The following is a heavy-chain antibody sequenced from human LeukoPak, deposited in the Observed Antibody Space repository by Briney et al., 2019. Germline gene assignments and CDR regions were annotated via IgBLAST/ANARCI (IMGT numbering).Heavy chain of an antibody. D-gene: IGHD3-3*01. V-gene: IGHV3-23*01. CDR2: ISGSGGST. CDR1: GFTFGSYA. Sequence: GGSLRLSCAASGFTFGSYAMSWVRQAPGKGLECVSAISGSGGSTYYADSVKGRFTISRDNSKKTLYLQMNSLRAEDTAVYYCAKESDYNFWSGFYFDYWGQGTLVTVSS. J-gene: IGHJ4*02. CDR3: AKESDYNFWSGFYFDY.